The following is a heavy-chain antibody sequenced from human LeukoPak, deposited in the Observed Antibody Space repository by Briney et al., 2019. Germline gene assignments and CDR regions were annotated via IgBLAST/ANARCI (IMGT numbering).Heavy chain of an antibody. J-gene: IGHJ3*02. Sequence: ASVKVSCKASGYTFASYAMHWVRQAPGQRLEWMGWINAGNGNTKYSQKFQGRVTITRDTSASTVYMELSSLRSEDTAVYYCARYCGADCYSAREAFDIWGQGTTVTVSS. V-gene: IGHV1-3*01. CDR1: GYTFASYA. CDR2: INAGNGNT. D-gene: IGHD2-21*02. CDR3: ARYCGADCYSAREAFDI.